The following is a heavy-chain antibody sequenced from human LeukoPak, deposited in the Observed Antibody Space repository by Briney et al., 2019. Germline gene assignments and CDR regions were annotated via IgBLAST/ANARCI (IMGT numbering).Heavy chain of an antibody. CDR3: ARTLSDFWPEYYFDY. J-gene: IGHJ4*02. D-gene: IGHD3-3*01. CDR2: INPNSGVT. CDR1: GYTFTGYY. V-gene: IGHV1-2*02. Sequence: ASVKVSCKASGYTFTGYYIHWLRQAPGQGLEWMGWINPNSGVTNYEQNFQGRVTMTRDTSNSTAYMELSSLRSDDTAVYYCARTLSDFWPEYYFDYWGQGTLVTVSS.